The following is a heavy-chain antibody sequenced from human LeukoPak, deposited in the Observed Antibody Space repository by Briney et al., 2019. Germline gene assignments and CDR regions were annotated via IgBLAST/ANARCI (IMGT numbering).Heavy chain of an antibody. CDR3: ARQGGLWLRAPFDY. CDR1: GGSFSGYY. Sequence: SETLSLTCAVYGGSFSGYYWSWIRQPPGKGLEWIGEINHSGSTYYNPSLQSRVTISVDTSKNQFSLRLTSVTAADTAVYYCARQGGLWLRAPFDYWGQGTLVTVSS. J-gene: IGHJ4*02. CDR2: INHSGST. D-gene: IGHD5-18*01. V-gene: IGHV4-34*01.